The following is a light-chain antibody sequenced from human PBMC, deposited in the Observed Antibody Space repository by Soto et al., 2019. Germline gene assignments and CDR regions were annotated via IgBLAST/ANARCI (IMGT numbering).Light chain of an antibody. Sequence: ALTQPASVSGSPGQPITISCTGTSSDVGGYNYVSWYQQHPGKAPKLMIYDVSNRPSGVSNRFSGSKSGNTASLTISGLQAEDEADYYCSSYTSSSTPLYVFGTGTKVTVL. V-gene: IGLV2-14*01. CDR3: SSYTSSSTPLYV. CDR2: DVS. CDR1: SSDVGGYNY. J-gene: IGLJ1*01.